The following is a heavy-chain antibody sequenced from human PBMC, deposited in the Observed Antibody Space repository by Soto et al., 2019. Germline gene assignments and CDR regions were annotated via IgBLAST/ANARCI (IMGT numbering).Heavy chain of an antibody. CDR2: IPQEGSDG. D-gene: IGHD2-21*02. Sequence: GSLRLSCEVSGFTLSMYSMTWVRQAPGKGLEWVAKIPQEGSDGHYVDSVKGRFTISRDNAKNSVYLQMNSLRAEDTAVYYCARDQLILQAHDFFSGSDVWGQGAKVTVSS. CDR3: ARDQLILQAHDFFSGSDV. J-gene: IGHJ6*02. CDR1: GFTLSMYS. V-gene: IGHV3-7*03.